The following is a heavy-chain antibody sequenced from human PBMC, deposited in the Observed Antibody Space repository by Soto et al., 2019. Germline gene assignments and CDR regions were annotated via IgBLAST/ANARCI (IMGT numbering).Heavy chain of an antibody. CDR2: ISGSGGST. D-gene: IGHD3-9*01. J-gene: IGHJ2*01. Sequence: EVQLLESGGGLVQPGGSLRLSWAASGFTFSSYAMSWVRQAPGKGLEWVSAISGSGGSTYYADSVKGRFTISRDNSKNTLYLQMNSLRAEDTAVYYCAKTPIAYILTGYQGYFDLWGRGTLVTVSS. CDR3: AKTPIAYILTGYQGYFDL. CDR1: GFTFSSYA. V-gene: IGHV3-23*01.